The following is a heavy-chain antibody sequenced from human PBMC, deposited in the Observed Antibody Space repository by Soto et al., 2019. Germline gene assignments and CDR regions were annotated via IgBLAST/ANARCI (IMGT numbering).Heavy chain of an antibody. J-gene: IGHJ6*02. CDR1: GGTFSSYA. CDR2: IIPTFGTA. CDR3: ARWYYYDSSGYRYGMDV. D-gene: IGHD3-22*01. Sequence: GASVKVSCKASGGTFSSYAISWVRQAPGQGLEWMGGIIPTFGTANYAQKFQGRVTITADESTSTAYMELSSLRSEDTAVYYCARWYYYDSSGYRYGMDVWGQGTTVTVSS. V-gene: IGHV1-69*13.